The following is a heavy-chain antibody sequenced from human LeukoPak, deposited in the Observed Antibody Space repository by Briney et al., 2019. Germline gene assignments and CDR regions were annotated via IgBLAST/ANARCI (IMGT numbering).Heavy chain of an antibody. V-gene: IGHV4-59*08. D-gene: IGHD6-6*01. CDR1: GGSSSSLY. CDR3: ARHRAYSSSSPFDY. CDR2: IYYTGST. J-gene: IGHJ4*02. Sequence: SETLSPTCSVSGGSSSSLYWSWIRQPPGKGLEWIGYIYYTGSTNYNPSLKSRVTMFVDMSKNQFSLRLSSVTAADTAVYYCARHRAYSSSSPFDYWGQGTLVTVSS.